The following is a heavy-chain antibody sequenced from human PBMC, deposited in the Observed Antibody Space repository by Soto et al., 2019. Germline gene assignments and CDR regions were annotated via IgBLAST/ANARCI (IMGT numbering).Heavy chain of an antibody. Sequence: PSETLSLTCTVSGGSLSSYYWIWIRQPPGKGLEWIGYIYYSGSTNYNPSLKSRVTISVDTSKNQFSLKLSSVAAADTAVYYCARLTVVNRPYYYYGMDVWGQGTTVTVSS. V-gene: IGHV4-59*12. J-gene: IGHJ6*02. CDR3: ARLTVVNRPYYYYGMDV. D-gene: IGHD2-15*01. CDR1: GGSLSSYY. CDR2: IYYSGST.